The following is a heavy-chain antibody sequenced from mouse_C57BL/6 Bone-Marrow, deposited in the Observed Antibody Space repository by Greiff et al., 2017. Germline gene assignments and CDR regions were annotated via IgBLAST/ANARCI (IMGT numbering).Heavy chain of an antibody. D-gene: IGHD2-3*01. J-gene: IGHJ2*01. V-gene: IGHV1-72*01. Sequence: VQLQQPGAELVKPGASVKLSCKASGYTFTSYWMHWVKQRPGRGLEWIGRIDPNSGGTKYNEKFKSKATLTVDKPSSTAYMQLSSLTSEDSAVXYCARSETDGYYYFDYWGQGTTLTVSS. CDR3: ARSETDGYYYFDY. CDR2: IDPNSGGT. CDR1: GYTFTSYW.